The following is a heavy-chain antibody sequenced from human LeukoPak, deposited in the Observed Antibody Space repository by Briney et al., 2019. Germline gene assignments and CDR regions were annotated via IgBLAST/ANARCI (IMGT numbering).Heavy chain of an antibody. CDR1: GFTFNSYS. J-gene: IGHJ6*02. V-gene: IGHV3-21*01. CDR2: ISSSSSYI. CDR3: ARGSYGMDV. Sequence: PGGSLRLSCAASGFTFNSYSMNWVRQAPGKGLEWVSSISSSSSYIYYADSVKGRFTVSRDSAKNSLYLQVNSLRVEDTAVYYCARGSYGMDVWGQGTTVTVSS.